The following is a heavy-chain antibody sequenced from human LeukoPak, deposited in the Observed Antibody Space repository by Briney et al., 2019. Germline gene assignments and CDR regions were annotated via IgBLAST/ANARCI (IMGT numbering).Heavy chain of an antibody. CDR1: GFTFNNYA. D-gene: IGHD3-10*01. CDR3: ARKTYYYDSGSYSKSYYFDY. J-gene: IGHJ4*02. V-gene: IGHV3-23*01. Sequence: GGSLRLSCAASGFTFNNYAMSWVRQAPGKGLEWVSGISGSGGSTFYADSVKGRFTISRDNAKNSLFLQLNSLRAEDTAVYYCARKTYYYDSGSYSKSYYFDYWGQGTLVTVSS. CDR2: ISGSGGST.